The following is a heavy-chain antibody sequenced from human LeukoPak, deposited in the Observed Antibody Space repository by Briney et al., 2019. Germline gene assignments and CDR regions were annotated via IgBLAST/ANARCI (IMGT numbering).Heavy chain of an antibody. CDR1: GFTVSSHY. Sequence: PGGSLRLSCAASGFTVSSHYMAWVRQPPGKGLEWVSIIFGGGGTYYAGSVRGRFTISRDNSQNMLFLQMNSLRAEDTAVYYCARDPYYYDSSGYYPFDYWGQGTLVTVSS. CDR2: IFGGGGT. J-gene: IGHJ4*02. D-gene: IGHD3-22*01. CDR3: ARDPYYYDSSGYYPFDY. V-gene: IGHV3-53*01.